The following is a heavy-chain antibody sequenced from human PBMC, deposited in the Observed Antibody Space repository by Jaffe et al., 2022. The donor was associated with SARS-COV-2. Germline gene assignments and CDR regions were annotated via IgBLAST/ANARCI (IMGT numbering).Heavy chain of an antibody. CDR1: GFTFSSYS. J-gene: IGHJ2*01. D-gene: IGHD6-13*01. V-gene: IGHV3-48*01. Sequence: EVQLVESGGGLVQPGGSLRLSCAASGFTFSSYSMNWVRQAPGKGLEWVSYISSSSSTIYYADSVKGRFTISRDNAKNSLYLQMNSLRAEDTAVYYCARDPRPFTSSSWHGNWYFDLWGRGTLVTVSS. CDR3: ARDPRPFTSSSWHGNWYFDL. CDR2: ISSSSSTI.